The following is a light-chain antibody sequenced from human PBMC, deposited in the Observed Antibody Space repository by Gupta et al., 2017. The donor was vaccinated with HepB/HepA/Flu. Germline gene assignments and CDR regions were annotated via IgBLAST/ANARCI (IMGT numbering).Light chain of an antibody. CDR1: QSVLYSANNKNY. CDR2: WAF. V-gene: IGKV4-1*01. CDR3: HQHYDAPHT. J-gene: IGKJ2*01. Sequence: DFVLTQSPDSLAVPLGERATINCKFSQSVLYSANNKNYLAWYQQNPGQPPKLLIYWAFTPESGVPERYSSSGCGTDFTLTISGLQAEDVAGYYCHQHYDAPHTFGQGTKVEIK.